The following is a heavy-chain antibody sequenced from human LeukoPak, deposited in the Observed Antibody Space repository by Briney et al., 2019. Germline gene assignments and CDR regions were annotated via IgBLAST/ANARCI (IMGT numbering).Heavy chain of an antibody. CDR1: GGSISSSSYY. CDR3: ASRGSSTSWSEYFQH. Sequence: SEALSLTCTVSGGSISSSSYYWGWIRQPPGKGLEWIGSIYYSGSTYYNPSLKSRVTISVDTSKNQFSLKLSSVTAADTAVYYCASRGSSTSWSEYFQHWGQGTLVTVSS. J-gene: IGHJ1*01. CDR2: IYYSGST. V-gene: IGHV4-39*01. D-gene: IGHD2-2*01.